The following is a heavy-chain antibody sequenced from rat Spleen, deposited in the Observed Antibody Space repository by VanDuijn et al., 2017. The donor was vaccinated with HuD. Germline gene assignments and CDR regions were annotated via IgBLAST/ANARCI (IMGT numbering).Heavy chain of an antibody. J-gene: IGHJ3*01. CDR1: GLSFSNYD. CDR2: ISYDGTAT. V-gene: IGHV5-25*01. CDR3: ARHGIPFAY. Sequence: EVQLVESEGGLVQPGRSMKLSCAASGLSFSNYDMAWVRQAPTKGLEWVASISYDGTATYYRDSVKGRFTLSRDNANSTLYLQMDCLRSEDTATYYWARHGIPFAYWGQGTLVTVSS. D-gene: IGHD4-2*01.